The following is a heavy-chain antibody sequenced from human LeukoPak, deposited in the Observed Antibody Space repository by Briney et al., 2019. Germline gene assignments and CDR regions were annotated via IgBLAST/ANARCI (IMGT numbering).Heavy chain of an antibody. D-gene: IGHD6-19*01. CDR3: ARNLAGIAVPSGFDP. V-gene: IGHV1-18*01. J-gene: IGHJ5*02. CDR2: ISAYNGNT. Sequence: GSVKVSCKASGYTFTSYGISWVRQAPGQGLEWMGWISAYNGNTNYAQKLQGRVTMTTDTSTSTAYMELRSLRSDDTAVYYCARNLAGIAVPSGFDPWGQGTLVTVSS. CDR1: GYTFTSYG.